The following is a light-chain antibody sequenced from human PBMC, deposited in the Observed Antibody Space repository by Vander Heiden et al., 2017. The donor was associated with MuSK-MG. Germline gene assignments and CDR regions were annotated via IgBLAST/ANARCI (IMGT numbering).Light chain of an antibody. J-gene: IGLJ1*01. CDR2: DVS. CDR3: SSYTSSSPLYV. CDR1: SSDVGGYHY. Sequence: QSALTQPASVSGSPGQSLTISCTGTSSDVGGYHYVSWYQQHPGKAPKLMIYDVSNRPSGVSNRFSGSKPGNTASLTISGLQAEDEADYYCSSYTSSSPLYVFGTGTKVTVL. V-gene: IGLV2-14*01.